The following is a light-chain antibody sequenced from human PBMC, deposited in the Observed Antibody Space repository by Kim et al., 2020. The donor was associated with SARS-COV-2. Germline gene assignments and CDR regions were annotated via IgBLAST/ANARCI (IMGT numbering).Light chain of an antibody. J-gene: IGKJ5*01. V-gene: IGKV1-39*01. CDR1: HYINIY. Sequence: DIQMTQSPFSLSASVGDRVTITCRASHYINIYLNWFQHKPGKATSLLLNAASSLQSGVPSRFSGTGSGTNFTLPITGLQPQDFATHICQQSNTTPITFGHGPRLEIK. CDR3: QQSNTTPIT. CDR2: AAS.